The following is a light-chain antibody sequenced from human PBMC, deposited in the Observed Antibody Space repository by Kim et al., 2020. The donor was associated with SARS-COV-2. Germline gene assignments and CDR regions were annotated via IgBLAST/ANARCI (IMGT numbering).Light chain of an antibody. Sequence: SYELTQPPSVSVAPGKTARITCGGNNIGSKSVHWYQQKPGQAPVVVIYYDSDRPSGIPERFSASNSGNTATLTISRVEAGEEADYYCQVWDSSSDHYVFGTGTKVTVL. CDR1: NIGSKS. CDR2: YDS. J-gene: IGLJ1*01. V-gene: IGLV3-21*04. CDR3: QVWDSSSDHYV.